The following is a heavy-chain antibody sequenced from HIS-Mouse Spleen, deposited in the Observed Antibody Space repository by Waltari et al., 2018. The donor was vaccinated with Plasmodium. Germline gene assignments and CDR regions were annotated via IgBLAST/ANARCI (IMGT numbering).Heavy chain of an antibody. J-gene: IGHJ4*02. Sequence: QVQLQQWGAGLLKPSETLSLTSAVYGGSFSGYYWSWIRQPPGKGLEWIGEINNGGSTNYTPSLKIRVTISVDTSKNQFSLKLSAGTAADAAVYYCARLVVVASKDGYWGQGTLVTVSS. CDR2: INNGGST. CDR3: ARLVVVASKDGY. V-gene: IGHV4-34*01. D-gene: IGHD2-15*01. CDR1: GGSFSGYY.